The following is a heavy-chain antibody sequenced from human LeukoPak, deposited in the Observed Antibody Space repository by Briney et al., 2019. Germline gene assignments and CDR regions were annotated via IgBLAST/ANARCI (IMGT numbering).Heavy chain of an antibody. CDR1: GYTFTSYY. Sequence: APVTVSCKASGYTFTSYYMHWVRQAPGQGLEWMGIINPSGGSTSYAQKFQGRVTMTRDTSTSTVYMELSSLRSEDTAVYYCARALPSGKGAFDYWGQGTLVTVSS. D-gene: IGHD2-15*01. J-gene: IGHJ4*02. CDR3: ARALPSGKGAFDY. V-gene: IGHV1-46*01. CDR2: INPSGGST.